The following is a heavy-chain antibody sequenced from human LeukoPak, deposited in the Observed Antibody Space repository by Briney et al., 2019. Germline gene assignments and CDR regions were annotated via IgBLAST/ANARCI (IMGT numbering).Heavy chain of an antibody. CDR2: MNPNSGNT. Sequence: ASVKVSCKASGYTFTSYDINWVRQATGQGLGWMGWMNPNSGNTGYAQKFQGRVTMTRNTSISTAYMELSSLRSEDTAVYYCARGVEMLAGAFGYWGQGTLVTVSS. V-gene: IGHV1-8*01. CDR1: GYTFTSYD. J-gene: IGHJ4*02. D-gene: IGHD5-24*01. CDR3: ARGVEMLAGAFGY.